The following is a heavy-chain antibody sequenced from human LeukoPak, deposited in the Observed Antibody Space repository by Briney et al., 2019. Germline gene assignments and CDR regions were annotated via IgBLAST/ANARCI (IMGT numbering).Heavy chain of an antibody. D-gene: IGHD3-22*01. Sequence: PSETLSLTCTVSGGSISSGSYYWTWIRQPPGKGLEWIGYIYYSGSTNYNPSLKSLFTISVDTSKNQFSLKLSSVTAADTAVYYCARGRRLPVSVVVITTDAFDIWGQGTMVTVSS. CDR1: GGSISSGSYY. J-gene: IGHJ3*02. CDR3: ARGRRLPVSVVVITTDAFDI. V-gene: IGHV4-61*01. CDR2: IYYSGST.